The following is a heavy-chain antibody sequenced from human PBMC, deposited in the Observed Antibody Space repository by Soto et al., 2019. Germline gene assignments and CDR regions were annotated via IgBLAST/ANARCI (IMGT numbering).Heavy chain of an antibody. J-gene: IGHJ4*02. V-gene: IGHV4-61*01. CDR2: IYYSGST. CDR3: ARGVGVVTFFDY. D-gene: IGHD3-3*01. CDR1: GGSVSSGSYY. Sequence: SETLSLTCTVSGGSVSSGSYYWSWIRQPPGKGLEWIGYIYYSGSTNYNPSLKSRVTISVDTSKNQFSLKLSSVTAADTAVYYCARGVGVVTFFDYWGQGTLVTGSS.